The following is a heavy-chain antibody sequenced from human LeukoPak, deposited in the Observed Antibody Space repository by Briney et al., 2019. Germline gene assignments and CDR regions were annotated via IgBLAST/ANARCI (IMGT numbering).Heavy chain of an antibody. Sequence: GGSLRLSCAASGFTFSSYEMNWVRQAPGKGLEWVSYISSGGSTIYYADSVKGRFTISRDNAKNSLYLQVNSLRAEDTAVYYYARRYCSSTSCTLDYWGQGTLVTVSS. J-gene: IGHJ4*02. CDR1: GFTFSSYE. CDR2: ISSGGSTI. CDR3: ARRYCSSTSCTLDY. V-gene: IGHV3-48*03. D-gene: IGHD2-2*01.